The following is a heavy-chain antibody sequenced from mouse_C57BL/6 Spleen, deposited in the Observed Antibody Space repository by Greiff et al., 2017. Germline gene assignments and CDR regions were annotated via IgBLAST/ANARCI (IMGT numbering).Heavy chain of an antibody. CDR3: ARHEEGTGSFAY. J-gene: IGHJ3*01. V-gene: IGHV1-62-2*01. D-gene: IGHD4-1*01. CDR2: FYPGSGSI. Sequence: QVHVKQSGAELVKPGASVKLSCKASGYTFTEYTIHWVKQMSGQGLEWIGWFYPGSGSIKYNEKFKDKATLTADKSSSTGYMELSRLTSEVSAVYVWARHEEGTGSFAYWGQGTLVTVAA. CDR1: GYTFTEYT.